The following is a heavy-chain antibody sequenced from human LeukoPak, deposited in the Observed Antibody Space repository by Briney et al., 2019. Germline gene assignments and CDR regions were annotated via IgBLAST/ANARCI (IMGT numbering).Heavy chain of an antibody. CDR3: ARDCRVRFRVAGTYYYGMDV. V-gene: IGHV1-18*01. CDR2: ISAYNGNT. Sequence: ASVKVSCKTSGYTFTTYGVSWVRQAPGQGLEWMGWISAYNGNTYCAQELQGRVTMTADTSTSTAYMELRSLRSDDTAVYYCARDCRVRFRVAGTYYYGMDVWGQGTTVTVSS. J-gene: IGHJ6*02. CDR1: GYTFTTYG. D-gene: IGHD6-19*01.